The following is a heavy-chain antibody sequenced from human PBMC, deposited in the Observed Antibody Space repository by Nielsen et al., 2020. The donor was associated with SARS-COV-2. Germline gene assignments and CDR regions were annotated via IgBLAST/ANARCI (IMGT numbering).Heavy chain of an antibody. V-gene: IGHV3-33*06. CDR2: IWYDGSNK. CDR3: AKGWEGVNYYYGMDV. Sequence: GESLKISCAASGFTFSSYGMHWVRQAPGKGLEWVAVIWYDGSNKYYADSVKGRFTISRDNSKNTLYLQMNSLRAEDTAVYYCAKGWEGVNYYYGMDVWGQGTTVTVSS. D-gene: IGHD1-26*01. J-gene: IGHJ6*02. CDR1: GFTFSSYG.